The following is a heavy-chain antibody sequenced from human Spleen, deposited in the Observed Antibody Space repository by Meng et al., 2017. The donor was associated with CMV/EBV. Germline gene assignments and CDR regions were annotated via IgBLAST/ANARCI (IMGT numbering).Heavy chain of an antibody. J-gene: IGHJ4*02. CDR2: IKQDGSEK. CDR1: GFTFSDYY. D-gene: IGHD6-13*01. Sequence: GESLKISCAASGFTFSDYYMSWIRQAPGKGLEWVANIKQDGSEKYYVDSVKGRFTIPRDNAKNSLYLQMNSLRAEDTAIYYCARQIVASGLFDYWGQGTLVTVSS. V-gene: IGHV3-7*03. CDR3: ARQIVASGLFDY.